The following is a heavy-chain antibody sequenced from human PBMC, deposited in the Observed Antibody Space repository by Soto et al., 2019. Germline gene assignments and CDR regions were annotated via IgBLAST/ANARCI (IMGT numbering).Heavy chain of an antibody. CDR3: ARGDYYDSSGYYNGRWYFDY. J-gene: IGHJ4*02. Sequence: GASVKVSCKASGYTFTSYGISWVRQAPGQGLEWMGWISAYNGNTNYAQKLQGRVTMTTDTSTSTAYMELRSLRSDDTAVHYCARGDYYDSSGYYNGRWYFDYWGQGTLVTVSS. V-gene: IGHV1-18*01. D-gene: IGHD3-22*01. CDR2: ISAYNGNT. CDR1: GYTFTSYG.